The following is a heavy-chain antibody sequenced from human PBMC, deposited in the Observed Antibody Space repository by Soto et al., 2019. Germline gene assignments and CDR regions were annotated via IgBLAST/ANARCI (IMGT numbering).Heavy chain of an antibody. Sequence: GASVKVSCKASGYTFTSYAIHWVRQAPGQRLEWMGWINAGNGNTKYSQKFQGRVTITRDTSTSTVYMDLSSLTSEDTAIYYCARGGHVVVVTAALDYWGQGTLVTVSS. CDR1: GYTFTSYA. V-gene: IGHV1-3*01. CDR2: INAGNGNT. D-gene: IGHD2-21*02. CDR3: ARGGHVVVVTAALDY. J-gene: IGHJ4*02.